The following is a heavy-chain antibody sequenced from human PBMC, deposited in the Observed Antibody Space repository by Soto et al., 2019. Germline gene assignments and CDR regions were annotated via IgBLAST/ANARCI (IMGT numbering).Heavy chain of an antibody. CDR1: G. CDR2: IYPGDSDT. J-gene: IGHJ6*01. V-gene: IGHV5-51*01. CDR3: AASIFNYGMAV. Sequence: GVGRISQMPGKGLEWMGIIYPGDSDTKYNPSFQGQVTISADKSITTTYLQWSSLKASDTAIYYCAASIFNYGMAVWGNGTTVTVSS.